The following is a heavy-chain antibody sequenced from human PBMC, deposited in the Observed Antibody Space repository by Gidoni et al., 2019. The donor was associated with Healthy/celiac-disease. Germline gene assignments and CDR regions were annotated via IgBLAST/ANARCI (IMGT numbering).Heavy chain of an antibody. V-gene: IGHV3-73*02. Sequence: EVQLVESGGGLVQPGGSLKLPCSASGFPFSGSPMHWVRQASGKGLEWVGRMRSKANSYATAYAASVKGRFTISRDDSKNTAYLQMNSLKTEDTAVYYCTRRSITGTTLDDYWGQGTLVTVSS. CDR3: TRRSITGTTLDDY. CDR2: MRSKANSYAT. CDR1: GFPFSGSP. J-gene: IGHJ4*02. D-gene: IGHD1-7*01.